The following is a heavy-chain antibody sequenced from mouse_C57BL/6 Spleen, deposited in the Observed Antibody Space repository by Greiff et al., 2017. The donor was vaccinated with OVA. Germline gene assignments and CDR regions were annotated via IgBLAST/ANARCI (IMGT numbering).Heavy chain of an antibody. CDR2: IDPEDGET. D-gene: IGHD1-1*01. Sequence: VQLQQSGAELVKPGASVKLSCTASGFNIKDYYMHWVKQRTEQGLEWIGRIDPEDGETKYAPKFQGKATMTADTSSNTAYLQLSSLTSEDTAVYYGARYYGSIYLYLGVWGTGTTVTVSS. V-gene: IGHV14-2*01. CDR1: GFNIKDYY. J-gene: IGHJ1*03. CDR3: ARYYGSIYLYLGV.